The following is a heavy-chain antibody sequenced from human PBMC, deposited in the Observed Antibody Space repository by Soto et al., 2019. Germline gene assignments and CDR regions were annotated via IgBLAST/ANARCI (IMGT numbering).Heavy chain of an antibody. J-gene: IGHJ6*03. CDR2: ICYSGST. CDR1: GGSISSGGYY. Sequence: QVQLQESGPGLVKPSQTLSLTCTVSGGSISSGGYYWSWIRQHPGKGLEWIGYICYSGSTYYNPSLKSRVTISVDTSKNQVSLKLRSVTAADTAVYYCARNVLHYYYYSMDVWGKGTTVTVSS. CDR3: ARNVLHYYYYSMDV. D-gene: IGHD3-10*01. V-gene: IGHV4-31*03.